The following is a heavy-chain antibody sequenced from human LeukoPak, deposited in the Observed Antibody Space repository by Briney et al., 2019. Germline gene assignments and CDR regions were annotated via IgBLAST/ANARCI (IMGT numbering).Heavy chain of an antibody. Sequence: GGSLRLSCAASGFTFSSYDMHWVRQATGKGLEWVSAIGTAGDTYYPGSVKGRFTISGENAKNSLYLQMNSLRAGDTAVYYCARADSSGWYGASIDYWGQGTLVTVSS. V-gene: IGHV3-13*01. CDR3: ARADSSGWYGASIDY. J-gene: IGHJ4*02. CDR2: IGTAGDT. D-gene: IGHD6-19*01. CDR1: GFTFSSYD.